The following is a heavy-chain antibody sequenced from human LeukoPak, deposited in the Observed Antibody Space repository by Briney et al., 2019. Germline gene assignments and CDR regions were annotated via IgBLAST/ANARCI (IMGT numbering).Heavy chain of an antibody. Sequence: AETLSLTCTVFGDSFTGYFLNWVRQPPGKGLEWIGHIYKIGTTNYNPALKIRRTISADTSKNQFSLQLRSVPAADTAVYYCVIGVGWQPDYWGQGALVTVSS. J-gene: IGHJ4*02. CDR1: GDSFTGYF. CDR3: VIGVGWQPDY. D-gene: IGHD2-15*01. CDR2: IYKIGTT. V-gene: IGHV4-59*01.